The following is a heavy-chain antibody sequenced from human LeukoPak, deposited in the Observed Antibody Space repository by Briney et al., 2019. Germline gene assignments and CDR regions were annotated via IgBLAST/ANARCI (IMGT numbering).Heavy chain of an antibody. J-gene: IGHJ4*02. CDR3: AHTSPLGSGRHSFDY. V-gene: IGHV2-5*02. CDR2: RYWDEDK. CDR1: GFSPATRAVG. Sequence: SGPTLVNPTQTHTLTFTFSGFSPATRAVGVGWIRQPPGKALEGLGLRYWDEDKRYSPSLKRQLTINKDTSKIQVVLHMGNMDPVDTATYYCAHTSPLGSGRHSFDYWRQGALVTVSS. D-gene: IGHD3-10*01.